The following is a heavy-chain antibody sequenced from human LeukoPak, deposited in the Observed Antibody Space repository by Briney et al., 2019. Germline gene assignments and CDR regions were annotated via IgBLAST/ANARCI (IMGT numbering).Heavy chain of an antibody. J-gene: IGHJ4*02. D-gene: IGHD6-13*01. CDR2: IIPIFGTA. CDR1: GGTFSSYA. Sequence: ASVKVSCKASGGTFSSYAISWVRQAPGQGLEWMGGIIPIFGTANYAQKFQGRVTITTDESTSTAYVELSSLRSEDTAVYYCARGPLIPGIAAAGYDYWGQGTLVTVSS. V-gene: IGHV1-69*05. CDR3: ARGPLIPGIAAAGYDY.